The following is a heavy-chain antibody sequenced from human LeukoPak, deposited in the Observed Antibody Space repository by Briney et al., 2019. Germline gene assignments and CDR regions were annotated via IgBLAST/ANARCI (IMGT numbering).Heavy chain of an antibody. Sequence: GESLKISCKGSGYNFISYWIGWVRQMPGKGLEWMGIIYPGDSDTRYSPSFQGQVTISADKSISTAYLQWSSLKASDTAMYYCARRPQAVAATNDAFDIWGQGTMVTVSS. V-gene: IGHV5-51*01. CDR1: GYNFISYW. CDR2: IYPGDSDT. CDR3: ARRPQAVAATNDAFDI. D-gene: IGHD6-19*01. J-gene: IGHJ3*02.